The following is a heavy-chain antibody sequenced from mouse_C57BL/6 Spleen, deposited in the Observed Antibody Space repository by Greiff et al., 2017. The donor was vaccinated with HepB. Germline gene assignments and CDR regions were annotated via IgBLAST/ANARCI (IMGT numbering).Heavy chain of an antibody. CDR1: GFTFSDYG. Sequence: EVQGVESGGGLVQPGGSLKLSCAASGFTFSDYGMAWVRQAPRKGPEWVAFISNLAYSIYYADTVTGRFTISRENAKNTLYLEMSSLRSEDTAMYYCARQRITGAMDYWGQGTSVTVSS. D-gene: IGHD1-1*01. CDR3: ARQRITGAMDY. J-gene: IGHJ4*01. V-gene: IGHV5-15*01. CDR2: ISNLAYSI.